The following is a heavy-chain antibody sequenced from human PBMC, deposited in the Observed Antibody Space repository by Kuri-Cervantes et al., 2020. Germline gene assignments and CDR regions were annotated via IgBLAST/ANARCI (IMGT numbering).Heavy chain of an antibody. J-gene: IGHJ4*02. CDR2: IRYDGRNK. V-gene: IGHV3-30*02. Sequence: GGSLRLSCVSSGFIFSICDLDWVRQAPGKGLEWVAFIRYDGRNKYYADSVKGRFTISRDNSKNTLYLQMNSLRAEDTAVYYCTTVSKSGTIGVYWGQGTLVTVSS. CDR3: TTVSKSGTIGVY. D-gene: IGHD1-7*01. CDR1: GFIFSICD.